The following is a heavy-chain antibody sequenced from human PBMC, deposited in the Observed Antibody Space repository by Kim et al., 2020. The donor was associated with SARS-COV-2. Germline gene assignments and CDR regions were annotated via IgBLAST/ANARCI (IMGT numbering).Heavy chain of an antibody. J-gene: IGHJ4*02. V-gene: IGHV1-24*01. CDR1: GDTLSELS. Sequence: ASVKVSCRVSGDTLSELSMHWVRQAPGEVLEWMGGFDPENGEKIYAQKFQGRVALTEDRSTDTTYMELSSLRSEDTAVYYCATNDFWSGYYTFWGQGTLVTVSS. CDR3: ATNDFWSGYYTF. CDR2: FDPENGEK. D-gene: IGHD3-3*01.